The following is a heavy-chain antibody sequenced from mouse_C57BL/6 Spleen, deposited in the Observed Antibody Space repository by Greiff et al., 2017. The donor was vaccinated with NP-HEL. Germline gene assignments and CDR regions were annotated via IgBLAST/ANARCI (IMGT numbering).Heavy chain of an antibody. Sequence: VQLQQSGPELVKPGASVKISCKASGYAFSSSWMNWVKQRPGKGLEWIGRIYPGDGDTNYNGKFKGKATLTADKSSSTAYMQLSSLTSEDSAVYFCARSRGNYAAWFAYWGQGTLVTVSA. CDR1: GYAFSSSW. CDR2: IYPGDGDT. CDR3: ARSRGNYAAWFAY. J-gene: IGHJ3*01. D-gene: IGHD2-1*01. V-gene: IGHV1-82*01.